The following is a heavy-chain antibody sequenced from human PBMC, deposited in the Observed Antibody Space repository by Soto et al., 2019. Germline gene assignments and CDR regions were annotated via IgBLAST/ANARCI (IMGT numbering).Heavy chain of an antibody. J-gene: IGHJ4*02. CDR3: ATRSPAFDY. V-gene: IGHV1-18*01. CDR1: GYTFTSFG. Sequence: QVQLVQSGPEVKKPGASVKVSCKTSGYTFTSFGISWVRQAPGQGLEWMGWITTDKGKTNYARKFQGRVTMTTDTPTSTAYMDLRSLRSDDTAVYYCATRSPAFDYWGQGTLVTVSS. CDR2: ITTDKGKT.